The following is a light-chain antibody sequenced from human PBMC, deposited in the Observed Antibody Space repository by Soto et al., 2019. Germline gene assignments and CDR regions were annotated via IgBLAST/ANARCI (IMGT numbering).Light chain of an antibody. CDR3: QQLYSFPLT. CDR2: VAS. CDR1: QDFNNY. Sequence: DIQLTQSPSFLSASVGDRVTITCRASQDFNNYLASYQQKPGEAPKLLMYVASTSQSGVPSRFSGSGSGTDFTLTNSSLQPEDLANYFGQQLYSFPLTVGGWTKVEIK. J-gene: IGKJ4*01. V-gene: IGKV1-9*01.